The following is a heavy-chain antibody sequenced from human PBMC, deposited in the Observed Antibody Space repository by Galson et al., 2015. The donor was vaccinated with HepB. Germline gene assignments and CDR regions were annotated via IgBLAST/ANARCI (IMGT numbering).Heavy chain of an antibody. V-gene: IGHV3-23*01. CDR1: GFTFSAYA. CDR2: ISGSAVST. D-gene: IGHD5-12*01. Sequence: SLRLSCAASGFTFSAYAMGWVRQAPGKGLEWVSAISGSAVSTYYAGSVKGRFTISRDNSLNTLYLHMSSLRADDTAIYYCAKNPLIFVAPRGNWFDPWGQGTLVTVSS. CDR3: AKNPLIFVAPRGNWFDP. J-gene: IGHJ5*02.